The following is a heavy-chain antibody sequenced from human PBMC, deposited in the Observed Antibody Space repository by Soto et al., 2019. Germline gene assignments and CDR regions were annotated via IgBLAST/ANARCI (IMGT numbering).Heavy chain of an antibody. CDR2: INAGNGNT. Sequence: QVQLVQSGAEVKKPGASVKVSCKASGYTFTSYAMHWVRQAPGQRLEWMGWINAGNGNTKYSQKFQGRVTITRDTSASTAYMELSSLRSEDTAVYYCARDGYCSGGSCLNFDYWGQGTLVTVSS. D-gene: IGHD2-15*01. J-gene: IGHJ4*02. V-gene: IGHV1-3*01. CDR1: GYTFTSYA. CDR3: ARDGYCSGGSCLNFDY.